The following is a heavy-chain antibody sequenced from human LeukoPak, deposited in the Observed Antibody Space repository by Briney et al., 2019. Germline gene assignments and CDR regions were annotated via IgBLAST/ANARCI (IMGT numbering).Heavy chain of an antibody. Sequence: GGSLRLSCAASGFTFSSYAMSWVRQAPGKGLEWVSVISGSGGSTYHADSVKGQFTISRDNSKNTLYLQINSLRAEDTAVYYCAKAIRGSYDFDYWGQGTLVTVSS. J-gene: IGHJ4*02. CDR1: GFTFSSYA. CDR3: AKAIRGSYDFDY. CDR2: ISGSGGST. D-gene: IGHD3-16*01. V-gene: IGHV3-23*01.